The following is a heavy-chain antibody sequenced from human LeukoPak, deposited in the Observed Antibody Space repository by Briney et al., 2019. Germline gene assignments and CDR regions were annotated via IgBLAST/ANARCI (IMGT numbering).Heavy chain of an antibody. Sequence: GGSLRLSCAASGFTFSSYGMHWVRQAPGKGLEWVAFIRYDGSNKYYADSVKGRFTISRDNSKNTLYLQMNSLRAEDTAVYCCAKGPPLSGSLVYFDYWGQGTLVTVSS. CDR2: IRYDGSNK. CDR3: AKGPPLSGSLVYFDY. V-gene: IGHV3-30*02. D-gene: IGHD3-10*01. J-gene: IGHJ4*02. CDR1: GFTFSSYG.